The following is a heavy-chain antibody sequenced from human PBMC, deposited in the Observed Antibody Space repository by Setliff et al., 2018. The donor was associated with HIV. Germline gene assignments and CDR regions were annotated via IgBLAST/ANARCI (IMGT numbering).Heavy chain of an antibody. CDR1: GVSFSGYY. CDR2: INHRGIT. D-gene: IGHD6-13*01. CDR3: ARVVWMAAAGTIDYYYYGVDI. J-gene: IGHJ6*02. Sequence: SETLSLTCAVYGVSFSGYYWSWIRQPPGKGLEWIGEINHRGITNYSPSLKSRVTISVDTSKNQFSLKLRSVTAADTAVYYCARVVWMAAAGTIDYYYYGVDIWGQGTTVTVS. V-gene: IGHV4-34*01.